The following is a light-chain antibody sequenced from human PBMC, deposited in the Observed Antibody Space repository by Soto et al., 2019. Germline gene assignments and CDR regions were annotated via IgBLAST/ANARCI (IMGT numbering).Light chain of an antibody. V-gene: IGKV1-39*01. CDR1: QSISSY. J-gene: IGKJ5*01. CDR3: PQSYSTPFT. CDR2: AAS. Sequence: DIQMTQARSSLSGAVXDRVTITWRTSQSISSYLNCYQQKPVQAPKLLIYAASSLQSGVPSRFSGSGSGTDFPLPISSLQPADFATYYCPQSYSTPFTFGQGTRLAI.